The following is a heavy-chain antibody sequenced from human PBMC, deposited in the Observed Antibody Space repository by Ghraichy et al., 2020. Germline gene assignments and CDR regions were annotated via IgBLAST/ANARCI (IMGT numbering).Heavy chain of an antibody. CDR2: INHSGST. J-gene: IGHJ6*02. Sequence: SQTLSLTCAVYGGSFSGYYWSWIRQPPGKGLEWIGEINHSGSTNYNPSLKSRVTISVDTSKNQFSLKLSSVTAADTAVYYCARHRGRSSGWIRAYYYYGMDVWGQGTTVTVSS. CDR1: GGSFSGYY. CDR3: ARHRGRSSGWIRAYYYYGMDV. D-gene: IGHD6-19*01. V-gene: IGHV4-34*01.